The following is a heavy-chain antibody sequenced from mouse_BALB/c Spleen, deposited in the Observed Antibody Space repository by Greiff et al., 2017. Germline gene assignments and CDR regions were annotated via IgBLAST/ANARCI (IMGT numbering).Heavy chain of an antibody. V-gene: IGHV5-17*02. CDR3: ARKDGNTWFAY. CDR1: GFTFSSFG. CDR2: ISSGSSTI. Sequence: EVMLVESGGGLVQPGGSRKLSCAASGFTFSSFGMHWVRQAPEKGLEWVAYISSGSSTIYYADTVKGRFTISRDNPKNTLFLQMTSLRSEDTAMYYCARKDGNTWFAYWGQGTLVTVSA. J-gene: IGHJ3*01. D-gene: IGHD2-1*01.